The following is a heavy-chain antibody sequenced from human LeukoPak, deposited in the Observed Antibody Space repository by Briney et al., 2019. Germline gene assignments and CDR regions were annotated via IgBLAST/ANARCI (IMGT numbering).Heavy chain of an antibody. CDR2: IIPIFGTA. J-gene: IGHJ4*02. CDR1: GYTFTSYG. V-gene: IGHV1-69*13. D-gene: IGHD6-6*01. CDR3: ARGKYSSSSAIDY. Sequence: SVKVSCKASGYTFTSYGISWVRQAPGQGLEWMGGIIPIFGTANYAQKFQGRVTITADESTSTAYMELSSLRSEDTAVYYCARGKYSSSSAIDYWGQGTLVTVSS.